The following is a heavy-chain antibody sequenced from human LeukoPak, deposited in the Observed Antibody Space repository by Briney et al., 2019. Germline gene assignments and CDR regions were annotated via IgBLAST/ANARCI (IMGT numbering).Heavy chain of an antibody. CDR1: GGTFSSYA. D-gene: IGHD5-18*01. J-gene: IGHJ4*02. Sequence: GASVKVSCKASGGTFSSYAISWVRQAPGQGLEWMGRIIPIFGTANYAQKFQGRVTITTDESTSTAYMELSSLRSEDTAVYYCARSPDTAMGENDYWGQGTLVTVSS. CDR2: IIPIFGTA. CDR3: ARSPDTAMGENDY. V-gene: IGHV1-69*05.